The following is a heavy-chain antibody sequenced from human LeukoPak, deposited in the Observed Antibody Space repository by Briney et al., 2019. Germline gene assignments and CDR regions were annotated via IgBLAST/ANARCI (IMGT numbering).Heavy chain of an antibody. Sequence: GGSLRLSCAASGFTFSSYSMMWVRQAPGKGLEWVSYISSSSTTIYYADSVKGRFTISRDNAKNSLYLQMNSLRAEDTAVYYCAREAVAGTFDYWGQGTLVTVSS. CDR2: ISSSSTTI. V-gene: IGHV3-48*04. CDR1: GFTFSSYS. CDR3: AREAVAGTFDY. D-gene: IGHD6-19*01. J-gene: IGHJ4*02.